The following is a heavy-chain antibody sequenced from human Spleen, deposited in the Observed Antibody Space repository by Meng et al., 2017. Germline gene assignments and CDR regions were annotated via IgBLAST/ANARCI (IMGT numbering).Heavy chain of an antibody. Sequence: SGPTLVKPTQTLTLTCTFSGFSLSTSGVGVGWIRQPPGTALEWLALIYWDDDKRYSPSLKSRLTITKDTSKNQVVLTITNMDPLDTATYYCSNSRPTLRFEKKYFFDYWGQGTQVTVSS. CDR2: IYWDDDK. D-gene: IGHD3-3*01. V-gene: IGHV2-5*02. J-gene: IGHJ4*01. CDR1: GFSLSTSGVG. CDR3: SNSRPTLRFEKKYFFDY.